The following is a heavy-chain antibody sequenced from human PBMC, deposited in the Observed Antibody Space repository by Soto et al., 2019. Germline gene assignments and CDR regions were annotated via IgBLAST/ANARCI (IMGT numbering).Heavy chain of an antibody. V-gene: IGHV3-30*18. CDR3: AKDPYSSGWHRAEYFQH. Sequence: QVQLVESGGGVVQPGRSLRLSCAAFGFTFSSYGMHWVRQAPGKGLEWVAVISYDGSNKYYADSVKGRFTISRDNSKNTLYLQMNSLRAEDTAVYYGAKDPYSSGWHRAEYFQHWGQGTLVTVSS. D-gene: IGHD6-19*01. CDR2: ISYDGSNK. CDR1: GFTFSSYG. J-gene: IGHJ1*01.